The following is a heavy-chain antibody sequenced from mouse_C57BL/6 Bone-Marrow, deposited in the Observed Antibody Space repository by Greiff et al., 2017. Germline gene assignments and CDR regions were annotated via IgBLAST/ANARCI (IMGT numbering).Heavy chain of an antibody. CDR2: IYPGSGGT. D-gene: IGHD6-1*01. J-gene: IGHJ4*01. V-gene: IGHV1-54*01. CDR1: GYAFTNYL. CDR3: ARGVPLVDY. Sequence: QVQLQQSGAELVRPGTSVKVSCKASGYAFTNYLIEWVKQRPGQGLEWIGVIYPGSGGTKYNEQFTGKATLTADKSSSTAYMQLSSLTSEDSAVYFCARGVPLVDYWGQGTSVTVSS.